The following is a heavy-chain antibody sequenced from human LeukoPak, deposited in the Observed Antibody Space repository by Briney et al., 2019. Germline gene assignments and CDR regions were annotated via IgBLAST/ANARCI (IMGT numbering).Heavy chain of an antibody. J-gene: IGHJ5*02. D-gene: IGHD6-19*01. CDR2: INHSGST. Sequence: GSLRLSCAASGFTFSSYSMNWVRQAPGKGLEWIGEINHSGSTNYNPSLKSRVTISVDTSKNQFSLKLSSVTAADTAVYYCARGVGYSSWFRFDPWGQGTLVTVSS. CDR1: GFTFSSYS. V-gene: IGHV4-34*01. CDR3: ARGVGYSSWFRFDP.